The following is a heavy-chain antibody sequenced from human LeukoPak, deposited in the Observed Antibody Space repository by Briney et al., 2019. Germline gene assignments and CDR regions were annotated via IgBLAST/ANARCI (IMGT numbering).Heavy chain of an antibody. CDR1: GFTFSSYA. Sequence: PGRSLRLSCAASGFTFSSYAVHWVRQAPGKGLEWVAVISYDGSNKYYADSVKGRFTISRDNSKNTLYLQMNSLRAEDTAVYYCARGGPQVSYPVDYWGQGTLVTVSS. J-gene: IGHJ4*02. CDR2: ISYDGSNK. D-gene: IGHD2-8*01. V-gene: IGHV3-30-3*01. CDR3: ARGGPQVSYPVDY.